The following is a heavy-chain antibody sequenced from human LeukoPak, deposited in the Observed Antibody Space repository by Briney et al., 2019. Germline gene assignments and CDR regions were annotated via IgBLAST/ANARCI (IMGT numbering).Heavy chain of an antibody. V-gene: IGHV1-2*02. CDR1: GYTFTCYY. CDR2: INPNSGGT. CDR3: ARGPGDYVWGSYRPFDY. D-gene: IGHD3-16*02. J-gene: IGHJ4*02. Sequence: GASVKVSCKASGYTFTCYYMHWVRQAPGQGLEWMGWINPNSGGTNYAQKFQGRVTMTRDTSISIAYMELSRLRSDDTAVYYCARGPGDYVWGSYRPFDYWGQGTLVTVSS.